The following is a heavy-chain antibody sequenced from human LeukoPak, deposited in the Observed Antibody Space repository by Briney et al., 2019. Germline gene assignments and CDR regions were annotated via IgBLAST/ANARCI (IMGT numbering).Heavy chain of an antibody. CDR1: GGTFSSYA. CDR2: IIPIFGTA. J-gene: IGHJ4*02. V-gene: IGHV1-69*05. D-gene: IGHD3-3*01. CDR3: AGDRGDFWSGYYDY. Sequence: SVKVSCKASGGTFSSYAISWVRQAPGHGLEWMGGIIPIFGTANYAQKFQGRVTITTDASTSTAYMELSSLRSEDTAVYYCAGDRGDFWSGYYDYWGQGTLVTVSS.